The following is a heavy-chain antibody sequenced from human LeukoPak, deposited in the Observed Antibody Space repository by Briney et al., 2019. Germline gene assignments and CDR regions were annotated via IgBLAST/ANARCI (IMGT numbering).Heavy chain of an antibody. D-gene: IGHD3-22*01. V-gene: IGHV4-59*08. Sequence: PSGTLSLTGTVSGVSISTYYWSWIRQPPGKRLEWIGYIFYSGSTNYNPSLKSRVTISVDTSKNQFSLKLSSVTAADTAVYFCARGPYSYDSSGAFDIWGQGTMVTVSS. J-gene: IGHJ3*02. CDR3: ARGPYSYDSSGAFDI. CDR1: GVSISTYY. CDR2: IFYSGST.